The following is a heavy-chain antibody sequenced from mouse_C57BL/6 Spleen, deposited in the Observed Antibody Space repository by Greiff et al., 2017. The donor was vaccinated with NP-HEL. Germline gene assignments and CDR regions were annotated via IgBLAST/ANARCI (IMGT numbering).Heavy chain of an antibody. Sequence: EVKLMESGGGLVKPGGSLKLSCAASGFTFSDYGMHWVRQAPEKGLEWVAYISSGSSTIYYADTVKGRFTISRDNAKNTLFLQMTSLRSEDTAMYYCERDYYGSSFAYWGQGTLVTVSA. V-gene: IGHV5-17*01. CDR3: ERDYYGSSFAY. CDR2: ISSGSSTI. CDR1: GFTFSDYG. D-gene: IGHD1-1*01. J-gene: IGHJ3*01.